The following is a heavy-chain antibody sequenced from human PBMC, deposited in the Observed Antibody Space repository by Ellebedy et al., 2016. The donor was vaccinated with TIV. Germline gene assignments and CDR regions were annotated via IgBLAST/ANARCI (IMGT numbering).Heavy chain of an antibody. Sequence: GESLKISXAASGFTFSSYVMSWVRQAPGKGLEWVSGISGSGTSTYYADSVKGRFTIARDNSKNTLYLQMNSLRAEDTAVYYCARGGYYDSSGYYYFEYWGQGTLVTVSS. CDR2: ISGSGTST. J-gene: IGHJ4*02. CDR1: GFTFSSYV. D-gene: IGHD3-22*01. CDR3: ARGGYYDSSGYYYFEY. V-gene: IGHV3-23*01.